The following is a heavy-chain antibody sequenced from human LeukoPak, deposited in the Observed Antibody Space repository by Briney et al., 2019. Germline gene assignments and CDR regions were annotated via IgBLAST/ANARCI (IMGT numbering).Heavy chain of an antibody. V-gene: IGHV3-23*01. D-gene: IGHD6-19*01. Sequence: GGSLRLSCAASGFTFLTYAMSWVRQAPGKGLEWVSAISGSGGSTYYADSVKGRFTISRDNSKNTLYLQMNSLRAEDTAVYYCAKAIWGSGWYDGFDYWGQGTLVTVSS. CDR2: ISGSGGST. CDR1: GFTFLTYA. J-gene: IGHJ4*02. CDR3: AKAIWGSGWYDGFDY.